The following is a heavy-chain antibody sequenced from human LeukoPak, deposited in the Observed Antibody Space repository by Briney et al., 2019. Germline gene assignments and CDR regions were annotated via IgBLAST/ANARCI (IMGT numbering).Heavy chain of an antibody. CDR2: IKQDGSEK. V-gene: IGHV3-7*01. CDR1: GFTFSSYA. D-gene: IGHD2-15*01. CDR3: ARVGHGGSFDY. Sequence: GGSLRLSCAASGFTFSSYAMHWVRQAPGKGLEWVANIKQDGSEKYYVDSVKGRFTISRDNAKNSLYLQMNSLRAEDTAVYYCARVGHGGSFDYWGQGTLVTVSS. J-gene: IGHJ4*02.